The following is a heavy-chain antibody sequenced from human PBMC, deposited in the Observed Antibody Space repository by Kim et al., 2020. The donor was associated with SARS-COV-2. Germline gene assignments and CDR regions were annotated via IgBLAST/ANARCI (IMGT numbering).Heavy chain of an antibody. Sequence: GGSLRLSCAASGFTFSSYWMSWVRQAPGKGLEWVANIKQAGSEKYYADSVKGRFTISRDNAKNSLYLQMNSLRAEDTAVYYCARDRDGYSSSWNFHYYYGVDVWGQGTTVTVSS. CDR1: GFTFSSYW. D-gene: IGHD6-13*01. CDR3: ARDRDGYSSSWNFHYYYGVDV. J-gene: IGHJ6*02. CDR2: IKQAGSEK. V-gene: IGHV3-7*01.